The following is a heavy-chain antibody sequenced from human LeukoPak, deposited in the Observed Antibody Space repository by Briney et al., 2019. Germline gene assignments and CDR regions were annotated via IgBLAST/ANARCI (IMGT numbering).Heavy chain of an antibody. J-gene: IGHJ3*02. CDR1: GGSISSGGYY. Sequence: ESSETLSLTCTVSGGSISSGGYYWSWIRQPPGKGLEWIGEINHSGSINYNPSLKSRVTISVDTSKNQFSLKLSSVTAADTAVYYCAGPNNNNLPRGYDSDAFDIWGQGTMVTVSS. V-gene: IGHV4-39*07. CDR2: INHSGSI. CDR3: AGPNNNNLPRGYDSDAFDI. D-gene: IGHD5-12*01.